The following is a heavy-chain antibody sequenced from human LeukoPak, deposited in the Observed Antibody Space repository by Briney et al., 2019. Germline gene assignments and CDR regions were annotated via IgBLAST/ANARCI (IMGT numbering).Heavy chain of an antibody. D-gene: IGHD6-13*01. CDR1: GFTFSGYG. V-gene: IGHV3-30*03. CDR2: ISYDGSYK. J-gene: IGHJ3*02. Sequence: GGSLRLSCAASGFTFSGYGMHWVRQAPGKGLEWVALISYDGSYKHYADSAEGRFTISRDNSKNMLFLQMSSLRAEDTAVYYCAIAAAATEAFDIWGQGTMVTVCS. CDR3: AIAAAATEAFDI.